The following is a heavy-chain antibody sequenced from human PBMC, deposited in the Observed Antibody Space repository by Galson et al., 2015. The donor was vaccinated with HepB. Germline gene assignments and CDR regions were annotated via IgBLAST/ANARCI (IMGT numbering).Heavy chain of an antibody. D-gene: IGHD3-22*01. CDR2: ISAYNGNT. CDR3: ARDREGYYYDSSGYFNPFDY. V-gene: IGHV1-18*01. CDR1: GYTFTSYG. J-gene: IGHJ4*02. Sequence: SVKVSCKASGYTFTSYGISWVRQAPGQGLEWMGWISAYNGNTNYAQKLQGRVTMTTDTSTSTAYMELRSLRSDDTAVYYCARDREGYYYDSSGYFNPFDYWGQGTLVTVSS.